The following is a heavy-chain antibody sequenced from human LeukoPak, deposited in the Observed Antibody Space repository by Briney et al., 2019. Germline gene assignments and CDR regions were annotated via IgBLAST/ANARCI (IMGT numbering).Heavy chain of an antibody. J-gene: IGHJ4*02. CDR2: ISAYNGNT. CDR1: GYPFANFA. Sequence: ASVKVSCKASGYPFANFAISWVRQARGQGLEWMGWISAYNGNTNYAQKLQGRVTMTTDTSTSTAYMELRSLRSDDTAVYYCARADWIQLWSPADYWGQGTLVTVSS. CDR3: ARADWIQLWSPADY. D-gene: IGHD5-18*01. V-gene: IGHV1-18*01.